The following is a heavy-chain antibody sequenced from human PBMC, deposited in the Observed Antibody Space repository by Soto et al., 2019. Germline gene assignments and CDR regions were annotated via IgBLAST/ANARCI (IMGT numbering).Heavy chain of an antibody. J-gene: IGHJ6*03. CDR1: GYTFTSYA. V-gene: IGHV1-3*01. CDR2: INAGNGNT. D-gene: IGHD6-25*01. Sequence: ASVKVSCKASGYTFTSYAMHWVRQAPGQRLEWMGWINAGNGNTKYSQKFQGRVTITRDTSASTAYMELSSLRSEDTAVYYCARVGQRRYYYFMDVWGKGTTVTGS. CDR3: ARVGQRRYYYFMDV.